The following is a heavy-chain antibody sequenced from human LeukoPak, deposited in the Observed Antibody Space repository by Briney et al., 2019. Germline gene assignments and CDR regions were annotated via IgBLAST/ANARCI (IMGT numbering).Heavy chain of an antibody. Sequence: GRSLRLSCAASGFTFSSYGMHWVRQAPGKGLEWVAVISYDGSNKYYADSVKGRFTISRDNSKNTLYLQMNSLRAEDTAVYYCAKVPIETKHDYGDYYFDYWGQGTLVTVSS. CDR3: AKVPIETKHDYGDYYFDY. CDR2: ISYDGSNK. D-gene: IGHD4-17*01. V-gene: IGHV3-30*18. J-gene: IGHJ4*02. CDR1: GFTFSSYG.